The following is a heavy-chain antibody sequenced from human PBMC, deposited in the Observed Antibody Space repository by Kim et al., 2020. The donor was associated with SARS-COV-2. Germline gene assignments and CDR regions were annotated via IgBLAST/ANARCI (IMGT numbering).Heavy chain of an antibody. J-gene: IGHJ4*02. Sequence: KDYEVSVKSRITINSDTSKTQFSLQLHSVTAEDTAVYYCAKGWLKGGFDYWGQGILVTVSS. CDR3: AKGWLKGGFDY. V-gene: IGHV6-1*01. D-gene: IGHD5-12*01. CDR2: K.